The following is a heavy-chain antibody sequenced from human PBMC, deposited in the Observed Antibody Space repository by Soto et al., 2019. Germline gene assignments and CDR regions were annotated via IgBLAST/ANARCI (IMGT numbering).Heavy chain of an antibody. CDR3: ARGLVDRYNWNYTNDD. Sequence: ASVKVSCKASGYTFTSYGISWVRQAPGQGLEWMGWISAYNGNTNYAQKLQGRVTMTTDTSTSTAYMELRSLRSDDTAVYYCARGLVDRYNWNYTNDDWGQGTLVTVSS. J-gene: IGHJ4*02. D-gene: IGHD1-7*01. CDR2: ISAYNGNT. V-gene: IGHV1-18*01. CDR1: GYTFTSYG.